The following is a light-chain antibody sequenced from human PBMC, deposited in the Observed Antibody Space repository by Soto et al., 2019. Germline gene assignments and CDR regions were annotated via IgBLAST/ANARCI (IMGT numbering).Light chain of an antibody. J-gene: IGKJ4*01. CDR3: QQHKIWPLT. CDR2: AAS. CDR1: QSVTND. Sequence: EIVLTKSRATVSVSVVAISTHYCRASQSVTNDLVWYQHKPGQAPRLLIYAASTRATGIPARFSGSGSGTESTLTISSLQSGDFAVYYCQQHKIWPLTCGGGTKVDIK. V-gene: IGKV3-15*01.